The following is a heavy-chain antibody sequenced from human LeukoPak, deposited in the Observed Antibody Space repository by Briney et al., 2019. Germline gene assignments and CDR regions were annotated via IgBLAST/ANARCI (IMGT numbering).Heavy chain of an antibody. CDR3: ARDGGAAAGIRVWFDP. V-gene: IGHV4-34*01. D-gene: IGHD6-13*01. CDR2: INHSGST. Sequence: SETLSLTCAVYGGSFSGYYWSWIRQPPGKGLEWIGEINHSGSTNYNPSLKSRVTMSVDTSKNQFSLKLSSVTAADTAVYYCARDGGAAAGIRVWFDPWGQGTLVTVSS. CDR1: GGSFSGYY. J-gene: IGHJ5*02.